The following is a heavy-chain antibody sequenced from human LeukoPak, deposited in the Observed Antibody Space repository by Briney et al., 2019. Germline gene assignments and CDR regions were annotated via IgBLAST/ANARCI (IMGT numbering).Heavy chain of an antibody. CDR3: VVVVEPADSDGFDV. J-gene: IGHJ3*01. CDR1: GFTFGNSW. V-gene: IGHV3-74*01. CDR2: INADGSTR. D-gene: IGHD2-2*01. Sequence: GGSLRLSGEASGFTFGNSWVHWVRQPPGKGLVGVSLINADGSTRTYADSVKGRFTISRDNAKNTLSLQMNSLTIEDTAVYYCVVVVEPADSDGFDVWGQGTMITVSS.